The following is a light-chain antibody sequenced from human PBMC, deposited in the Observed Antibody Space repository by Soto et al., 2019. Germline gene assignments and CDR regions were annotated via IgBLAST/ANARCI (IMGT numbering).Light chain of an antibody. V-gene: IGKV1-5*03. CDR1: QSISSW. Sequence: DIQMTQSHSTLSASVGDRVTITCRASQSISSWLAWYQQKPGKAPNLLIYKASSLESGVPSRFSGSGSGTEFTLTVSSLQPDDFATYYCQQYDSYPLTFGGGTKVDIK. J-gene: IGKJ4*01. CDR2: KAS. CDR3: QQYDSYPLT.